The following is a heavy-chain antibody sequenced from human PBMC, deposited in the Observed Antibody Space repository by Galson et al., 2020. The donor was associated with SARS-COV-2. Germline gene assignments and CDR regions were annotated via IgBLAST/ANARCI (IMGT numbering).Heavy chain of an antibody. CDR3: ASIRGRKYYDYVWGSYRSSAFDI. D-gene: IGHD3-16*02. CDR2: IYHSGST. Sequence: SETLSLTCAVSGYSISSGYYWGWIRQPPGKGLEWIGSIYHSGSTYYNPSLKSRVTISVDTSKYQFSLKLSPVTAADTAVYYCASIRGRKYYDYVWGSYRSSAFDIWAKGQWSPSLQ. J-gene: IGHJ3*02. V-gene: IGHV4-38-2*01. CDR1: GYSISSGYY.